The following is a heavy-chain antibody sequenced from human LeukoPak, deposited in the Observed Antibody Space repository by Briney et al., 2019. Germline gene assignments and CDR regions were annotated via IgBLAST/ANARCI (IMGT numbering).Heavy chain of an antibody. J-gene: IGHJ4*02. CDR1: GITFSGAW. D-gene: IGHD6-13*01. CDR3: AATEQQLGDFDY. V-gene: IGHV3-74*01. Sequence: PGGSLRLSCAASGITFSGAWMHWVRQAPGKGLVWVSRINDDGSFRRYANSVKGRFTISRDNAKNTLFLQMDSLRAEDAAVYYCAATEQQLGDFDYWGQGTLVTVSS. CDR2: INDDGSFR.